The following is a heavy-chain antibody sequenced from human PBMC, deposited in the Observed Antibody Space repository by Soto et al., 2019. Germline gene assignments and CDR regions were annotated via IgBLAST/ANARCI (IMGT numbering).Heavy chain of an antibody. CDR2: DYSDSA. CDR3: AAYSRGEGGRGY. D-gene: IGHD6-19*01. J-gene: IGHJ4*02. CDR1: GASVSSHH. Sequence: QVQLQESGPGVVRPSETLSLTCTVSGASVSSHHWTWIRQPPGKGLEWIGDYSDSASYSPSLKSRVTLSADTSKNLFPLKLTSVTAADTAVYYCAAYSRGEGGRGYWGQGIQVTVSS. V-gene: IGHV4-59*08.